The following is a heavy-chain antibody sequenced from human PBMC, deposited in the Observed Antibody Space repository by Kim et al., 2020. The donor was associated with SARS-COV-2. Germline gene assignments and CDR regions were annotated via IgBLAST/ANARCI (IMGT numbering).Heavy chain of an antibody. CDR3: AKDTPTNFNGYSSGWYWDPFDY. CDR1: GFTFDDYA. V-gene: IGHV3-43*02. D-gene: IGHD6-19*01. CDR2: ISGDGGST. Sequence: GGSLRLSCAASGFTFDDYAMHWVRQAPGKGLEWVSLISGDGGSTYYADSVKGRFTISRDNSKNSLYLQMNSLRTEDTALYYCAKDTPTNFNGYSSGWYWDPFDYWGQGTLVTVSS. J-gene: IGHJ4*02.